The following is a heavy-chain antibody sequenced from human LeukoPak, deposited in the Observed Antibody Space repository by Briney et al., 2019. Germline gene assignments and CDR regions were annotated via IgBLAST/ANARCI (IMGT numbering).Heavy chain of an antibody. D-gene: IGHD3-3*02. CDR3: ATDRVDRSIGRSWGFFDY. J-gene: IGHJ4*02. CDR2: FDSENNKM. Sequence: GASVKVSCKISEYSLSDLSIHWVREAPGEGLEWMGGFDSENNKMVYSQKVQGRVTMTEDTSADTDSVDLTSLRSEDTAVYFCATDRVDRSIGRSWGFFDYWGQGTLVIVSS. V-gene: IGHV1-24*01. CDR1: EYSLSDLS.